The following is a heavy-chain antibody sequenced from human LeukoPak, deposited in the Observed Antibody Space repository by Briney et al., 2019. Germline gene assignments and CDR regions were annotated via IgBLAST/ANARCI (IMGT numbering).Heavy chain of an antibody. CDR1: GGSISSDY. V-gene: IGHV4-59*01. CDR3: ARVPVSSGYYLDY. CDR2: IFYTGST. J-gene: IGHJ4*02. D-gene: IGHD3-22*01. Sequence: PSETLSLTCTVSGGSISSDYWSWVRQPPGKGLEWMGYIFYTGSTNYNPSLKSRLTMSVDTSKNQVSLKLSSVTAADTAVYYCARVPVSSGYYLDYWGQGTLVTVSS.